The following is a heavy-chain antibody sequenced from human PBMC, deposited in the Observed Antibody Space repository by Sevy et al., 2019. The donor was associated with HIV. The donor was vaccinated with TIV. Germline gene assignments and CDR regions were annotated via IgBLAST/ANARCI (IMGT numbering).Heavy chain of an antibody. CDR1: GYTLTDYG. J-gene: IGHJ4*02. CDR2: INPSDGNR. CDR3: ARDVTGNYYVDY. Sequence: ASVKVSCKTSGYTLTDYGIGWVRQAPGQGLEWVSWINPSDGNRNYAQRLQGRVTMTTDTSTSTAYMELWSLRSDDTAIYYCARDVTGNYYVDYWGQGSLVTVSS. V-gene: IGHV1-18*01. D-gene: IGHD1-26*01.